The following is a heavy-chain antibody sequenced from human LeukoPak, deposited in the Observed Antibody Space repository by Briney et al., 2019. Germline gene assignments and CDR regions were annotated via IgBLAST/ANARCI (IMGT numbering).Heavy chain of an antibody. CDR1: GFAFSSYA. V-gene: IGHV3-23*01. Sequence: PGGSLRLSCAGSGFAFSSYAMSWVRQAPGKGLEWVSAISGSGGSTYYADSVKGRFTISRDNSKNTLYLQMNSLRAEDTAVYYCAAYSSSSRPYYFDYWGQGTLVTVSS. J-gene: IGHJ4*02. D-gene: IGHD6-6*01. CDR3: AAYSSSSRPYYFDY. CDR2: ISGSGGST.